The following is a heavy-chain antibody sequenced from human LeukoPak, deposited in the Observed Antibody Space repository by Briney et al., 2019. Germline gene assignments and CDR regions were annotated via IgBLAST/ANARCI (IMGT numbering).Heavy chain of an antibody. CDR3: ARDKIVGPTTLDY. V-gene: IGHV3-7*01. CDR2: VKRDGSEI. J-gene: IGHJ4*02. Sequence: GGSLRLSCAASGFTFSGYWMSWVRQTPEKGLEWVANVKRDGSEIYYVDSEKGRFTISRDNAENSLYLQMNSLRADDTAVYYCARDKIVGPTTLDYWGQGTLVTVSS. D-gene: IGHD1-26*01. CDR1: GFTFSGYW.